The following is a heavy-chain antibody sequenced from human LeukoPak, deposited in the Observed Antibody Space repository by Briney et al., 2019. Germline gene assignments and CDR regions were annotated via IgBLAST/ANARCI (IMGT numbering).Heavy chain of an antibody. CDR1: GFTIDDYA. V-gene: IGHV3-43*02. CDR3: ATGNGFINF. CDR2: IYGDGVDT. D-gene: IGHD3-10*01. Sequence: GGSLRLSCAASGFTIDDYAMHWVRQPPGKGLEWVSLIYGDGVDTYYTDSVKGRFTISRDNSKNSLYLQINSLRTEDTALYYCATGNGFINFWGQGTLVTVSS. J-gene: IGHJ4*02.